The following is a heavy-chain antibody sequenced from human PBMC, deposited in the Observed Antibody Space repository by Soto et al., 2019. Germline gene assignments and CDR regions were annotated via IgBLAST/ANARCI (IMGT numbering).Heavy chain of an antibody. Sequence: PSETLSLTCSVSGGSISSPSYYWGCIRQPPGKGLEWIGYIYSSGGSYYNPSLKGRLTISIDTSKNQFSLKLNSVTVADTAIYYCVGTGTTDDYWGRGTLVTVSS. CDR1: GGSISSPSYY. CDR3: VGTGTTDDY. CDR2: IYSSGGS. J-gene: IGHJ4*02. D-gene: IGHD1-1*01. V-gene: IGHV4-30-4*08.